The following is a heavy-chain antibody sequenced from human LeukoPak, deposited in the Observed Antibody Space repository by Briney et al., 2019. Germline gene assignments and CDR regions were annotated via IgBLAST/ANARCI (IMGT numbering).Heavy chain of an antibody. Sequence: GGSLRLSCAASGFTFSSYGMHWVRQAPGKGLEWVAVISYDGSNKYYADSVKGRFTISRDNSKNTLYLQMNSLRTEDTAVYYCARGGIGYSNTWGQGTLVTVSS. CDR1: GFTFSSYG. CDR3: ARGGIGYSNT. D-gene: IGHD4-11*01. CDR2: ISYDGSNK. J-gene: IGHJ4*02. V-gene: IGHV3-30*03.